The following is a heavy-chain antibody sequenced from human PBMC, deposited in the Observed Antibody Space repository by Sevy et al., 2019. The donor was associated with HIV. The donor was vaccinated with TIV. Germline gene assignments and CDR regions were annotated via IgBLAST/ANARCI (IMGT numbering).Heavy chain of an antibody. V-gene: IGHV4-39*01. CDR2: IHHSGST. Sequence: SETLSLTCSVSGASISSTIYYWAWIRQSPGKGLEWFGSIHHSGSTYYNLSLKSRVTITVDTSKNQFSLKMNSVTAADTAVYYCAKHCSHYFDNSGYGEAFDIWGQGTKVTVSS. CDR1: GASISSTIYY. J-gene: IGHJ3*02. CDR3: AKHCSHYFDNSGYGEAFDI. D-gene: IGHD3-22*01.